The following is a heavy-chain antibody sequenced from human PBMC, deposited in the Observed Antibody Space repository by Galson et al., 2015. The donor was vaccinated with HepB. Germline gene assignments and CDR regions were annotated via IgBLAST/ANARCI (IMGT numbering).Heavy chain of an antibody. CDR2: IKTDGSQK. D-gene: IGHD5-18*01. CDR1: GFTFGDFW. J-gene: IGHJ4*02. V-gene: IGHV3-7*03. CDR3: ARDQGGGYSYYEY. Sequence: SLRLSCAASGFTFGDFWMTWVRQAPGRGLEWVGNIKTDGSQKYYVDSVEGRSTISRDNAKNSLYLQMNSLRAEDTAVYYCARDQGGGYSYYEYWSQGILVTVSS.